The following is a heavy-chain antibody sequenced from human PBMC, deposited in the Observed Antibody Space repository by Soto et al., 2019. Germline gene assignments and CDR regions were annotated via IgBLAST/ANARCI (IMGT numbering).Heavy chain of an antibody. J-gene: IGHJ5*02. D-gene: IGHD3-10*01. CDR1: GGSISSGDYY. CDR2: IYYSGST. Sequence: QVQLQESGRGLVKPSQTLSLTCTVSGGSISSGDYYWSWIRQPPGKGLEWIGYIYYSGSTYYNPSLKSRVTISVDTSKNQFSLKLSSVTAADTAVYYCASSATYYYRPFDPWGQGTLVTVSS. CDR3: ASSATYYYRPFDP. V-gene: IGHV4-30-4*01.